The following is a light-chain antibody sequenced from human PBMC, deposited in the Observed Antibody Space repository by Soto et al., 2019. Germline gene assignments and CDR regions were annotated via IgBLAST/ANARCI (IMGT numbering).Light chain of an antibody. CDR2: GAS. Sequence: IVVTQSPATLSVSPVEGATLSCRASQSVSSNLAWYQQKPGQAPRLLIYGASTRATGIPARFSGSGSGTDFTLTITRLEPEDFAVYYCQQYGTSPWAFGQGTKVDIK. CDR1: QSVSSN. V-gene: IGKV3-15*01. J-gene: IGKJ1*01. CDR3: QQYGTSPWA.